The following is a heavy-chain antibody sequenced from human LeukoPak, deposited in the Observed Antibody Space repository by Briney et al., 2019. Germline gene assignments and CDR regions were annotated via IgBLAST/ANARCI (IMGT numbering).Heavy chain of an antibody. J-gene: IGHJ4*02. V-gene: IGHV3-66*01. Sequence: GGSLRLSCAASGFSFSDFFMSWVRLAPGKGLEWVSVIYSGGDTFHAESVKGRFTLSRDNSKNILYLQMNSLRAEDTAVYYCTRDPDGWGQGTLVTVSS. CDR3: TRDPDG. CDR2: IYSGGDT. CDR1: GFSFSDFF.